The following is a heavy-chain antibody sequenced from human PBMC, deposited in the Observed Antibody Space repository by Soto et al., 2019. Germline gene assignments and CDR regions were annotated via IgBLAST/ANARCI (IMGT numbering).Heavy chain of an antibody. J-gene: IGHJ4*01. CDR1: GFTFSSYA. V-gene: IGHV3-23*01. D-gene: IGHD1-20*01. Sequence: GGSLRLSCAGSGFTFSSYAMSWVRQAPGKGLEWVSAISGSGDSTYYADSVKGRFTISRDNSKNTLYLQMSSLRVEDTAVYYCAKDMKYNWNDDDYWGHGTLVTVS. CDR3: AKDMKYNWNDDDY. CDR2: ISGSGDST.